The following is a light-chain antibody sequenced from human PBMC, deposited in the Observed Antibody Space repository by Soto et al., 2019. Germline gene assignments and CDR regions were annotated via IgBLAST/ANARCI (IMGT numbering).Light chain of an antibody. CDR3: QQCSSTSYS. J-gene: IGKJ2*03. Sequence: DIQMTQSPSSLSASVGDRVTITCRASQNIRNYLNWYQQTPGKAPKLLIFAAYSLQSGVPSRFSSSGSGTDFTLTISSLQPEDFATYYCQQCSSTSYSFGQGNKLEIK. CDR1: QNIRNY. CDR2: AAY. V-gene: IGKV1-39*01.